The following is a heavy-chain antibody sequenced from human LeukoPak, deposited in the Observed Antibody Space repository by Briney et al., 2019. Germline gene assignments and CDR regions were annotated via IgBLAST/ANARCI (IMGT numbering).Heavy chain of an antibody. CDR2: IYHSGST. D-gene: IGHD3-9*01. CDR1: GGSISSGGYS. J-gene: IGHJ3*02. CDR3: ARGDDILTGYYISKAFDI. Sequence: TLSLTCAVSGGSISSGGYSWSWIRQPPGKGLEWIGYIYHSGSTYYNPSLKSRVTISVDRSKNQFSLKLSSVTAADTAVYYCARGDDILTGYYISKAFDIWGQGTMVTVSS. V-gene: IGHV4-30-2*01.